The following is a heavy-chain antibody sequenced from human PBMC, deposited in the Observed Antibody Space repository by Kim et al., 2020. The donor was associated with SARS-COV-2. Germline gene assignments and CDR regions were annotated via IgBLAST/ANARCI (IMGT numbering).Heavy chain of an antibody. J-gene: IGHJ6*02. CDR2: ISSSSSTI. D-gene: IGHD3-22*01. Sequence: GGSLRLSCAASGFTFSSYSMNWVRQAPGKGLEWVSYISSSSSTIYYADSVKGRFTISRDNAKNSLYVQMNSLRAEDTAVYYCARINYYDSSGYRGYYGMDVWGQGTTVTVSS. V-gene: IGHV3-48*04. CDR3: ARINYYDSSGYRGYYGMDV. CDR1: GFTFSSYS.